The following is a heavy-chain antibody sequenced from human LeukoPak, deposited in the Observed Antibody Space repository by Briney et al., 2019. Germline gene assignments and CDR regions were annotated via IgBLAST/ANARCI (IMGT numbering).Heavy chain of an antibody. CDR2: ISSSSSTI. CDR3: ARGGLYCSSTSCYAATFDY. Sequence: GGSLRLSCAASGFTFSSYSMNWVRQAPGKGLEWVSYISSSSSTIYYADSVKGRFTISRDNAKNSLYLQMNSLRAEDTAVYYCARGGLYCSSTSCYAATFDYWGQGTLVTVSS. D-gene: IGHD2-2*01. V-gene: IGHV3-48*01. CDR1: GFTFSSYS. J-gene: IGHJ4*02.